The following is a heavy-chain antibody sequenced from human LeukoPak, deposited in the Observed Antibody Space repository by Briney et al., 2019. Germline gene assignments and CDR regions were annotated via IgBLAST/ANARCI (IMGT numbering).Heavy chain of an antibody. V-gene: IGHV4-4*07. CDR2: IYTSGST. Sequence: SETLSLTCTVSGGSISSYYWSWIRQPAGKGLEWIGRIYTSGSTNYNPSLKSRVTMSVDTSKNQFSLKLSSVTTADTAVYYCARHSQRWLVRGSFDYWGQGTLVTVSS. D-gene: IGHD6-19*01. CDR1: GGSISSYY. J-gene: IGHJ4*02. CDR3: ARHSQRWLVRGSFDY.